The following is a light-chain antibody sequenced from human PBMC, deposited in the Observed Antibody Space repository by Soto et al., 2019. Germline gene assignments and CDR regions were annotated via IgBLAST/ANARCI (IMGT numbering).Light chain of an antibody. Sequence: EIVLTQSPGTLSLSPGERATLSCRASQSVSSSYLAWYHQKPGQAPRLLIYGASSRATGIPDRFSGSGSGTDFTLTISRLEPEDFVVYYCQQYGSSPMYTFGQGTKLEIK. CDR2: GAS. V-gene: IGKV3-20*01. CDR1: QSVSSSY. J-gene: IGKJ2*01. CDR3: QQYGSSPMYT.